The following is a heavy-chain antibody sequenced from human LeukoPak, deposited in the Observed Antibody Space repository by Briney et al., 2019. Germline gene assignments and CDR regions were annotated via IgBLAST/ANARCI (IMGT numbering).Heavy chain of an antibody. CDR2: IYYSGST. CDR1: GGSISSSSYY. J-gene: IGHJ6*02. D-gene: IGHD3-3*01. V-gene: IGHV4-39*01. CDR3: ARLGQVLRFLEWLPNPPTYYYGMDV. Sequence: PSETLSLTCTVSGGSISSSSYYWGWIRQPPGKGLEWIGSIYYSGSTYYNPSLKSRVTISVDTSKNQFSLKLSSVTAADTAVYYCARLGQVLRFLEWLPNPPTYYYGMDVWGQGTTVTVSS.